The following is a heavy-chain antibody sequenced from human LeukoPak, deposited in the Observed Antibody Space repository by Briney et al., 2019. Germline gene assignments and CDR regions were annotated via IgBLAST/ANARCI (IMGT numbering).Heavy chain of an antibody. J-gene: IGHJ6*04. CDR1: GFTFNAYS. CDR3: AELGITMIGGV. V-gene: IGHV3-30*18. D-gene: IGHD3-10*02. CDR2: ISYDGSNK. Sequence: GGSLRLSCAASGFTFNAYSMGWVRQAPGKGLEWVAVISYDGSNKYYADSVKGRFTISRDNSKNTLYLQMNSLRAEDTGVYYCAELGITMIGGVWGKGTTVTISS.